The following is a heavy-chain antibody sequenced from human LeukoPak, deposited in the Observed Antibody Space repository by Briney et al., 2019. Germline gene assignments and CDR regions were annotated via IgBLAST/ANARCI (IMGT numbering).Heavy chain of an antibody. V-gene: IGHV4-59*01. D-gene: IGHD5-24*01. CDR1: GGSISSYY. J-gene: IGHJ4*02. CDR2: IYYSGST. Sequence: SETLSLTCTVSGGSISSYYWSWIRQPPGKGLEWIGYIYYSGSTNYNPSLKSRVTISVDTSKNQFSLKLSSVTAADTAVYYCARGRDDYNLFDYWGQGNLVTVSS. CDR3: ARGRDDYNLFDY.